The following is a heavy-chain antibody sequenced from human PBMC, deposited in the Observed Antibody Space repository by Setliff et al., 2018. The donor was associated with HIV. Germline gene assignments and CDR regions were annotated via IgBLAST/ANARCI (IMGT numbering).Heavy chain of an antibody. Sequence: SETLSLTCTVSAGSISSGGYYWNWIRQHPGKGLEWIGNIYYSGITYYNPSLMSRVTISVDTSKDNFSLKLSSVTAADTAVYFCARDGRAKGVYSHWFLDLWGRGTPVTVSS. D-gene: IGHD2-8*01. V-gene: IGHV4-31*03. CDR3: ARDGRAKGVYSHWFLDL. CDR1: AGSISSGGYY. J-gene: IGHJ2*01. CDR2: IYYSGIT.